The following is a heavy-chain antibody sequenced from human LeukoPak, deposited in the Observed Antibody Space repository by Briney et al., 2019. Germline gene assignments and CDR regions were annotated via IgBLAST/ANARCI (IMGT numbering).Heavy chain of an antibody. J-gene: IGHJ6*02. CDR2: ISGSGGST. CDR1: GFTFSSYA. CDR3: AKVSRAITGTNYYGMDV. D-gene: IGHD1-20*01. Sequence: GGSLRLSCAASGFTFSSYALSWVRQAPGKGLEWVSAISGSGGSTYYADSVKGRFTISRDNSKNTLYLQMNSLRAEDTAVCYCAKVSRAITGTNYYGMDVWGQGTTVTVSS. V-gene: IGHV3-23*01.